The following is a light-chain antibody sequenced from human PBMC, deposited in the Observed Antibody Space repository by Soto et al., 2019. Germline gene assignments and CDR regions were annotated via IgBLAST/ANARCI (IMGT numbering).Light chain of an antibody. V-gene: IGKV3-20*01. Sequence: EVVLTQSPGTLSLSPGERATLSCRATQSVTGTSLAWYQQKPGQSPSLLIYGASSRAIGIPDRFSGSGSGTDFTLTISRLEPEDFAVYYCQQYGGSPPYTFGPGTKLEIK. CDR2: GAS. CDR3: QQYGGSPPYT. J-gene: IGKJ2*01. CDR1: QSVTGTS.